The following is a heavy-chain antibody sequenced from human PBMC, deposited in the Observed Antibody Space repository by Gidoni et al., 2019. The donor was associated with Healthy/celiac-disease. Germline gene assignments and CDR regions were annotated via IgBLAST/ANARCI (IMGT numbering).Heavy chain of an antibody. D-gene: IGHD5-12*01. CDR3: ARLRRGYDYSYFDY. V-gene: IGHV1-69*17. Sequence: QVQLVQSGAAVTKPGSSVKVSCTASGGTFRSYAISWVRQAPGQRLEWMGGIIPIFGIANYAQKFQSRVTITADKSTSTAYMELSSLRSEDTAVYYCARLRRGYDYSYFDYWGQGTLVTVSS. CDR2: IIPIFGIA. CDR1: GGTFRSYA. J-gene: IGHJ4*02.